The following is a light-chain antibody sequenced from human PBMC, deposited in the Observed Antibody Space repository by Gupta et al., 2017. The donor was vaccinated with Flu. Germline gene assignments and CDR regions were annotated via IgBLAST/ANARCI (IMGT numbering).Light chain of an antibody. V-gene: IGLV1-51*02. CDR2: ENN. Sequence: QSVSTQPPSVSAATGQKVTIPCSGSSSNIGNNYVSWYQQLPGTAPKLLIYENNKRPSGIPDRFSGSKSGTSATLGITGLQTGDEADYYCGTWDSSLSAGVFGGGTKLTVL. J-gene: IGLJ3*02. CDR3: GTWDSSLSAGV. CDR1: SSNIGNNY.